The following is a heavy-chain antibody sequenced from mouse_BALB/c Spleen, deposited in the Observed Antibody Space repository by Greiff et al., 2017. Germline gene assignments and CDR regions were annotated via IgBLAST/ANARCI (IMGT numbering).Heavy chain of an antibody. CDR1: GFTFSSFG. V-gene: IGHV5-17*02. Sequence: EVKLVESGGGLVQPGGSRKLSCAASGFTFSSFGMHWVRQAPEKGLEWVAYISSGSSTIYYADTVKGRFTISRDNPKNTLFLQMTSLRSEDTAMYYCARQFITTVVPYFDYWGQGTTLTVSS. D-gene: IGHD1-1*01. J-gene: IGHJ2*01. CDR3: ARQFITTVVPYFDY. CDR2: ISSGSSTI.